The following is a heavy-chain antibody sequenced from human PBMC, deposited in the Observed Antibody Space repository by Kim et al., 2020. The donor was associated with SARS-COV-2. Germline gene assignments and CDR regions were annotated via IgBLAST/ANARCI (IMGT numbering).Heavy chain of an antibody. Sequence: GGSLRLSCAASGFTFSSYGMHWVRQAPGKGLEWVAVISYDGSNKYYADSVKGRFTISRDNSKNTLYLQMNSLRAEDTALYYCAKVGCSSTSCYKLVDYWG. V-gene: IGHV3-30*18. CDR3: AKVGCSSTSCYKLVDY. CDR2: ISYDGSNK. J-gene: IGHJ4*01. CDR1: GFTFSSYG. D-gene: IGHD2-2*01.